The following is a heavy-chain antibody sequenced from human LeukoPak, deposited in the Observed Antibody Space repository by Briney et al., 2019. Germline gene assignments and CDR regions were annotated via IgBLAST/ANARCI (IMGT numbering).Heavy chain of an antibody. CDR2: INPNSGGT. V-gene: IGHV1-2*02. D-gene: IGHD3-3*01. J-gene: IGHJ4*02. CDR1: GYTFTGYY. Sequence: ASVKVSYKASGYTFTGYYMHWVRQAPGQGLEWMGWINPNSGGTNYAQKFQGRVTMTRDTSISTAYMELSRLRSDDTAVYYCARGSDDFWSGYSPSYWGQGTLVTVSS. CDR3: ARGSDDFWSGYSPSY.